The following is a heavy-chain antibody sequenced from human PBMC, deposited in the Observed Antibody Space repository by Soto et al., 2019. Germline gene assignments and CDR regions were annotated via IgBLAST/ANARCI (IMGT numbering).Heavy chain of an antibody. CDR3: ARRDTSGFLRYFDT. V-gene: IGHV1-69*06. J-gene: IGHJ4*02. D-gene: IGHD3-3*01. CDR2: IVPNVGTV. Sequence: QVQLVQSGPEGKKPGSSVKVSCKTSGGTLSSFITYPINWVRQAPGQGPEWMGGIVPNVGTVNYAQRFQGRVTITADKSTVTSDMELNNLGSEDTALYYCARRDTSGFLRYFDTWGQGTLVTVS. CDR1: GGTLSSFITYP.